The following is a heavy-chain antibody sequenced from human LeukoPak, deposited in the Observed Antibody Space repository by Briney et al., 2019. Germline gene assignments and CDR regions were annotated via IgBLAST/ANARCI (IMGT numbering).Heavy chain of an antibody. J-gene: IGHJ6*03. CDR2: MNPNSGNT. CDR1: GYTFTSYD. V-gene: IGHV1-8*01. D-gene: IGHD3-10*01. CDR3: ARVEGFDADYYYYMDV. Sequence: ASVKVSCKASGYTFTSYDINWVRQATRQGLEWMGWMNPNSGNTGYAQKFQGRVTMTRNTSISTAYMELSSLRSEDTAVYYCARVEGFDADYYYYMDVWGKGATVTVSS.